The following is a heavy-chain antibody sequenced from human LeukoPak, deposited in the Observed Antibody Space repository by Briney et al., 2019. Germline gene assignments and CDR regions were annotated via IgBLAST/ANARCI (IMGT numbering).Heavy chain of an antibody. CDR2: IYYSGST. V-gene: IGHV4-31*03. Sequence: SQTLSLTCTVSGGSISSGGYYWSWIRQHPGEGLEWIGYIYYSGSTYYNPSLKSRVTISVDTSKNQFSLKLSSVTAADTAVYYCARELEGLGYYYYGMDVWGQGTTVTVSS. J-gene: IGHJ6*02. D-gene: IGHD2-21*01. CDR3: ARELEGLGYYYYGMDV. CDR1: GGSISSGGYY.